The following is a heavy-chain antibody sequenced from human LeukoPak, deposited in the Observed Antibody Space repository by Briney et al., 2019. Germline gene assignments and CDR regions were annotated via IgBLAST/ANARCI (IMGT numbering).Heavy chain of an antibody. J-gene: IGHJ3*02. D-gene: IGHD5-18*01. CDR1: GFTVSSNY. Sequence: GGSLRLSCAASGFTVSSNYMSWVRQAPGKGLEWVSTISGGGGSTYYSDSVKGRFTISRDNSKNTLYLQMNSLRAEDTAVYYCAKDLADTAYDALDIWGQGTMVTVSS. CDR3: AKDLADTAYDALDI. V-gene: IGHV3-23*01. CDR2: ISGGGGST.